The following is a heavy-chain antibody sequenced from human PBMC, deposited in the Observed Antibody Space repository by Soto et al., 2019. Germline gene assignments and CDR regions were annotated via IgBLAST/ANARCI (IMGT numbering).Heavy chain of an antibody. CDR2: IYYSGST. CDR1: GGSISSYY. D-gene: IGHD4-17*01. CDR3: ARLPTTVCWYFDL. J-gene: IGHJ2*01. Sequence: ETLSLTCTVSGGSISSYYWSWIRQPPGKGLEWIGYIYYSGSTNYNPSLKSRVTISVDTSKNQFSLKLSSVTAADTAVYYCARLPTTVCWYFDLWGRGTLVNVSS. V-gene: IGHV4-59*01.